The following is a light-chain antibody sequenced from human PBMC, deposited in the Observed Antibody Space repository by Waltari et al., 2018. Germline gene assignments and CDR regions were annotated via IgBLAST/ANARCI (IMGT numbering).Light chain of an antibody. Sequence: AIRITQSPSSLSASTGDRVTITCRASQGISSYLAWYQQKPGKAPKLLIYAASTLQSGVPSRFSGSGSGTDFTLTISCLQSEDFATYHCQQYYSYPNTFGPGTKVDIK. V-gene: IGKV1-8*01. J-gene: IGKJ3*01. CDR3: QQYYSYPNT. CDR1: QGISSY. CDR2: AAS.